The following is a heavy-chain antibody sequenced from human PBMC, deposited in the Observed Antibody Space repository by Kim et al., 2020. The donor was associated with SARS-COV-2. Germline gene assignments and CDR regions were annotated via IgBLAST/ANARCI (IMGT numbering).Heavy chain of an antibody. V-gene: IGHV3-30*04. D-gene: IGHD3-9*01. CDR2: ISYDGSNK. CDR1: GFTFSSYA. Sequence: WGSLRLSCAASGFTFSSYAMHWVRQAPGKGLEWVAVISYDGSNKYYADSVKGRFTISRDNSKNTLYLQMNSLRAEDTAVYYCARDMAYYDILTGYYYGMDVWGQGTTVTVSS. CDR3: ARDMAYYDILTGYYYGMDV. J-gene: IGHJ6*02.